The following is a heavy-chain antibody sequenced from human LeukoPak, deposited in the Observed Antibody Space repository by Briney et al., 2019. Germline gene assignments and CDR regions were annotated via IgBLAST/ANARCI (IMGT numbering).Heavy chain of an antibody. CDR3: ARRSARYGSGRKGYMDV. D-gene: IGHD3-10*01. CDR1: GGSISSSSYY. V-gene: IGHV4-39*07. J-gene: IGHJ6*03. Sequence: SETLSLTCTVSGGSISSSSYYWGWIRQPPGKGLEWIGSIYYSGSTYYNPSLKSRVTISVDTSKNQFSLKLSSVTAADTAVYYCARRSARYGSGRKGYMDVWGKGTTVTISS. CDR2: IYYSGST.